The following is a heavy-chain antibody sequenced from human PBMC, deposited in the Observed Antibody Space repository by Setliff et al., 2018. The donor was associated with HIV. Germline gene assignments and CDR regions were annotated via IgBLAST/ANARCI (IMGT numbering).Heavy chain of an antibody. V-gene: IGHV3-23*01. CDR3: ARDDRWVYNDYLDY. Sequence: GGSLRLSCAASGFTFSDYAMSWVRQAPGKGPEWVSAISGSGRGTYYADSVKGRFTISRDNSKNTLYLQVNSLRTEDTAVYFCARDDRWVYNDYLDYWGQGTLVTVSS. D-gene: IGHD3-10*01. CDR1: GFTFSDYA. CDR2: ISGSGRGT. J-gene: IGHJ4*02.